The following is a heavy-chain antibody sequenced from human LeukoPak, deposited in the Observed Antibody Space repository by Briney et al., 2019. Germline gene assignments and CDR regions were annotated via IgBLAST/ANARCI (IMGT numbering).Heavy chain of an antibody. CDR3: TRRLSNGATLNYFDY. J-gene: IGHJ4*02. CDR2: IFHRGGT. D-gene: IGHD4/OR15-4a*01. Sequence: SETLSLTCTVSNDSISSGDYYWNSIRQPPVKGLEWIGYIFHRGGTSYNPSLKSRILFSVDTSQNQFSLKLNSVTAADTAVYYCTRRLSNGATLNYFDYWGQGTLVTVSS. CDR1: NDSISSGDYY. V-gene: IGHV4-30-4*01.